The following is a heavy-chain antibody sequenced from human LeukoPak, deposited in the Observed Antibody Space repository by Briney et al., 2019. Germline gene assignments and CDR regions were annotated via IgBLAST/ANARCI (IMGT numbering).Heavy chain of an antibody. D-gene: IGHD3-22*01. CDR2: IYYTGPT. V-gene: IGHV4-39*07. Sequence: SETLSLTCTVSGVSISTSRYYWGWIRQPPGKGLEWIGNIYYTGPTYYNASLESRVTISVDTSKNQFSLKLSSVTAADTAVYYCARGRTMIVVVITTPFDYWGQGTLVTVSS. CDR1: GVSISTSRYY. J-gene: IGHJ4*02. CDR3: ARGRTMIVVVITTPFDY.